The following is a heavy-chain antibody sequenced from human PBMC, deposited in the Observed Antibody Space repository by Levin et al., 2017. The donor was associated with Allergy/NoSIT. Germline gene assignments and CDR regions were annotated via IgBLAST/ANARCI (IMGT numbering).Heavy chain of an antibody. V-gene: IGHV3-13*01. Sequence: PGGSLRLSCAASGFTFSSYDMHWVRQATGKGLEWVSAIGTAGDTYYPGSVKGRFTISRENAKNSLYLQMNSLRAGDTAVYYCARGNMITFGGVIVPDAFDIWGQGTMVTVSS. D-gene: IGHD3-16*02. CDR1: GFTFSSYD. CDR2: IGTAGDT. J-gene: IGHJ3*02. CDR3: ARGNMITFGGVIVPDAFDI.